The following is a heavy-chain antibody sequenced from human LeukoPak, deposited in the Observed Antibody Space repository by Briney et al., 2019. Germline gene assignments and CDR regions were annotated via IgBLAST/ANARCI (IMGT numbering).Heavy chain of an antibody. V-gene: IGHV1-18*01. D-gene: IGHD5-24*01. Sequence: ASVKVSCKASGYTFTRYGISWVRQAPGQGPEWMGWISAYNGNTKYAQKVRGRLTMTTDTSASTAYMELRSLTSDDTAVYYCARGGGYNDYWGQGTLVTVSS. CDR1: GYTFTRYG. CDR2: ISAYNGNT. CDR3: ARGGGYNDY. J-gene: IGHJ4*02.